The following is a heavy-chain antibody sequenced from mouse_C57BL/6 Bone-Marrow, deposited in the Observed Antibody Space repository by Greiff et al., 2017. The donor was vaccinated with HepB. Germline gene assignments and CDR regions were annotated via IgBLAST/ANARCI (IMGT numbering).Heavy chain of an antibody. CDR2: IDPSDSYT. J-gene: IGHJ2*01. D-gene: IGHD1-1*01. CDR1: GYTFTSYW. CDR3: ARGGIYYGSFDY. Sequence: VQRQQPGAELVMPGASVKLSCKASGYTFTSYWMHWVKQRPGQGLEWIGEIDPSDSYTNYNQKFKGKSTLTVDKSSSTAYMQLSSLTSEDSAVYYCARGGIYYGSFDYWGQGTTLTVSS. V-gene: IGHV1-69*01.